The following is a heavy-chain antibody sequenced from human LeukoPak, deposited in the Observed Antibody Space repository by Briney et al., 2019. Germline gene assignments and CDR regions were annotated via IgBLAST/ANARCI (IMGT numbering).Heavy chain of an antibody. CDR1: GFTFSSYV. CDR2: ISGSGGRT. J-gene: IGHJ5*02. D-gene: IGHD1-26*01. V-gene: IGHV3-23*01. Sequence: PGGSLRLSCAASGFTFSSYVMSWVRQAPGKGLEWVSAISGSGGRTYYADSVKGRFTISRDNSKNTLYLQMNSLRGEDTAVYYCAKVGSSNWFDPWGQGTLVTVSS. CDR3: AKVGSSNWFDP.